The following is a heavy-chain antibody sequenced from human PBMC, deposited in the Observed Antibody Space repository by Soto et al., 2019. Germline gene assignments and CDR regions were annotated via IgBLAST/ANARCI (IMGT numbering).Heavy chain of an antibody. CDR3: TRGPRTSSNGTGAA. V-gene: IGHV3-74*01. CDR1: GFVFEVYW. J-gene: IGHJ5*02. CDR2: ISDDGART. D-gene: IGHD2-2*01. Sequence: GGSLRLSCVASGFVFEVYWMHWVRQLPGKGLEWVARISDDGARTDYADSVRGRFPISRDNANHALYLQMNALRGEDTAVNFWTRGPRTSSNGTGAAWGRGALVTVSS.